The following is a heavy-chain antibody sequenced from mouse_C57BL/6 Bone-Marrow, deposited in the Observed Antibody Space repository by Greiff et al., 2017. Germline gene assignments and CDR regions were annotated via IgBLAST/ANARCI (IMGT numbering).Heavy chain of an antibody. D-gene: IGHD1-1*01. V-gene: IGHV1-81*01. J-gene: IGHJ3*01. Sequence: VQLQQSGAELARPGASVKLSCKASGYTFTSYGISWVKQRPGQGLEWIGEIYPRNGNTYYNEKFKGKATLTADKSSSTAYMELRSLTSEDSAVYFCARWGYYGSSLGFAYWGQGTLVTVSA. CDR3: ARWGYYGSSLGFAY. CDR2: IYPRNGNT. CDR1: GYTFTSYG.